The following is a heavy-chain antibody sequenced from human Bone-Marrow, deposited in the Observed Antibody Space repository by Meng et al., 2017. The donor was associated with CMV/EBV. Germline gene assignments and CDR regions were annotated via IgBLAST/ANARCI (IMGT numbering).Heavy chain of an antibody. CDR2: MNPNSGNT. D-gene: IGHD6-13*01. J-gene: IGHJ5*02. V-gene: IGHV1-8*01. Sequence: ASVKVSCKASGYTFTSYDINWVRQATGQGLEWMGWMNPNSGNTGYAQKFQGRVTMTRNTSISTAYMELSSLSSEDTAVYYCARQLGSSWFDPWGQGTLVPVPS. CDR3: ARQLGSSWFDP. CDR1: GYTFTSYD.